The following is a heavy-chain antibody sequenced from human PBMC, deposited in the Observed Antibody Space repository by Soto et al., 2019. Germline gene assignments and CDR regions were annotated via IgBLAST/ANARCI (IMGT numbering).Heavy chain of an antibody. V-gene: IGHV1-3*01. CDR1: GGTFSSYA. CDR3: ARIPGPISSGYYDY. CDR2: INAGNGNT. Sequence: ASVKVSCKASGGTFSSYAMHWVRQAPGQRLEWMVCINAGNGNTKYSQKFQGRVTITRDTSARTAYMELSSLRSEDTAVYYCARIPGPISSGYYDYWGKGTLVTVSS. D-gene: IGHD3-22*01. J-gene: IGHJ4*02.